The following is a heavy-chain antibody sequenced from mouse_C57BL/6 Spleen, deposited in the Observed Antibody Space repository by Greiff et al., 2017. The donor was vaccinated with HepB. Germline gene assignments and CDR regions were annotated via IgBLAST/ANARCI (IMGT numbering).Heavy chain of an antibody. CDR2: IYPGDGDT. J-gene: IGHJ4*01. CDR3: ARSDYDPYYAMDY. V-gene: IGHV1-80*01. Sequence: QVQLQQSGAELVKPGASVKISCKASGYAFSSYWMNWVKQRPGKGLEWIGQIYPGDGDTNYNGKFKGKATLTADKSSSTAYMQLSSLTSEDSAVYFCARSDYDPYYAMDYWGQGTSVTVSS. CDR1: GYAFSSYW. D-gene: IGHD2-4*01.